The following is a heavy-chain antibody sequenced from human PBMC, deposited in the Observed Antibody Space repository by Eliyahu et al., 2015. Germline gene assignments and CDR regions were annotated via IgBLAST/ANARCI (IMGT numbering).Heavy chain of an antibody. Sequence: EVQLVQSGAEVKXXGESLRISXXASGYLEWMGVIYPDDADTRYSPSFQGRVTISADKSITTAYLQWSSLQSSDTATYYCARAFCGSDCSSVAFQYWGQGTPVTVSS. CDR3: ARAFCGSDCSSVAFQY. J-gene: IGHJ4*02. CDR2: IYPDDADT. D-gene: IGHD2-21*02. V-gene: IGHV5-51*01. CDR1: GY.